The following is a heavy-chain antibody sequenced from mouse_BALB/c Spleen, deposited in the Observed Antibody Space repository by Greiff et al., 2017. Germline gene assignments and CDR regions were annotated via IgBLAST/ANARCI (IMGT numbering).Heavy chain of an antibody. CDR3: TRYYGSSYDYAMDY. CDR1: GYTFTSYW. V-gene: IGHV1-5*01. Sequence: EVKLQQSGTVLARPGASVKMSCKASGYTFTSYWMHWVKQRPGQGLEWIGAIYPGNSDTSYNQKFKGKAKLTAVTSTSTAYMELSSLTNEDSAVYYCTRYYGSSYDYAMDYWGQGTSVTVSS. CDR2: IYPGNSDT. J-gene: IGHJ4*01. D-gene: IGHD1-1*01.